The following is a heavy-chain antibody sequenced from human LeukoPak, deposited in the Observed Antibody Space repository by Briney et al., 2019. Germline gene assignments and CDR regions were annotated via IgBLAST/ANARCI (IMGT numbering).Heavy chain of an antibody. J-gene: IGHJ5*02. Sequence: SQTLSLTCAISGDSVSSNSVTWNWIRQSPSRGLEWLGRTYYRSTWYNDYAVSVRGRITVNPDTSENQFSLHLNSVTPEDTAVYYCARRLTQYDCFDPWGQGILVTVSS. CDR2: TYYRSTWYN. D-gene: IGHD2-2*01. V-gene: IGHV6-1*01. CDR3: ARRLTQYDCFDP. CDR1: GDSVSSNSVT.